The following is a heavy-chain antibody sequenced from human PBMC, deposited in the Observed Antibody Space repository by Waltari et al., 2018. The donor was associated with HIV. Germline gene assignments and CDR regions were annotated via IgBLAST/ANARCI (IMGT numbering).Heavy chain of an antibody. CDR2: IYYSGST. V-gene: IGHV4-59*01. CDR3: ASAHLDILTGYPN. Sequence: QVQLQESGPGLVQLSETLSLTSTVAAGSISSYDCCWIRQPPGKGLEWIGYIYYSGSTNYNPSLKSRVTISVDTSKNQFSLKLSSVTAADTAVYYCASAHLDILTGYPNWGQGTLVTVSS. D-gene: IGHD3-9*01. CDR1: AGSISSYD. J-gene: IGHJ4*02.